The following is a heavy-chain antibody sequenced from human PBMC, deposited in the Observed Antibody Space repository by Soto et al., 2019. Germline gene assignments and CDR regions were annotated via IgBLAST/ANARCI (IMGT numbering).Heavy chain of an antibody. Sequence: GASVKVSCKASGYTFTSYYMHWVRQAPVQGLEWMGIINPSGGSTSYAQKFQGRVTMTRDTSTSTVYMELSSLRSEDTAVYYCARDCEVAAAGSPYYYYYYGMDVWGQGTTVTVSS. J-gene: IGHJ6*02. CDR3: ARDCEVAAAGSPYYYYYYGMDV. D-gene: IGHD6-13*01. V-gene: IGHV1-46*01. CDR2: INPSGGST. CDR1: GYTFTSYY.